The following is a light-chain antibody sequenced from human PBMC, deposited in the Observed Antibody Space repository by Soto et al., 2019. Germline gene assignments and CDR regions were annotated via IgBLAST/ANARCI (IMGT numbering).Light chain of an antibody. CDR1: QDITSA. CDR3: QQFNSYVIT. Sequence: AIQLTQSPSSLSASVGDRVTITCRASQDITSALAWYQQKPGKAPNLLIYAASSLKSGVPSRFSGSGSGTDFTLTFSSLQPEDFATYYCQQFNSYVITFGQGTRLETK. J-gene: IGKJ5*01. V-gene: IGKV1-13*02. CDR2: AAS.